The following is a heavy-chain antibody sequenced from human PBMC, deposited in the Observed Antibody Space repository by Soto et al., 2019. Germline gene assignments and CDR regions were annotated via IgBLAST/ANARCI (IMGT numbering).Heavy chain of an antibody. D-gene: IGHD3-3*01. J-gene: IGHJ6*02. CDR3: AKEGRRFLEWLLYPVRYYGMDV. V-gene: IGHV3-30*18. CDR2: ISYDGSNK. Sequence: QVQLVESGGGVVQPGRSLRLSCAASGFTFSSYGMHWVRQAPGKGLEWVAVISYDGSNKYYADSVKGRFTISRDNSKNTLYLQMNSLRAEDTAVYYCAKEGRRFLEWLLYPVRYYGMDVWGQGTTVTVSS. CDR1: GFTFSSYG.